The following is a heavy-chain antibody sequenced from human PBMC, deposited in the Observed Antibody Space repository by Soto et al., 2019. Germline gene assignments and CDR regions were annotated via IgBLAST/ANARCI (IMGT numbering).Heavy chain of an antibody. CDR3: ARHALQYCGGDCYLLPYFDL. J-gene: IGHJ2*01. CDR2: IRSKANNYAT. Sequence: EVQLVESGGGLVQPGGSLKLSCAASGSTFSGSAMHWVRQASGKGLEWVGRIRSKANNYATVYAASVKGRFTISRDDSKNTAHLQMNSLKTEDTAVYYCARHALQYCGGDCYLLPYFDLWGRGTLVTVSS. V-gene: IGHV3-73*02. CDR1: GSTFSGSA. D-gene: IGHD2-21*02.